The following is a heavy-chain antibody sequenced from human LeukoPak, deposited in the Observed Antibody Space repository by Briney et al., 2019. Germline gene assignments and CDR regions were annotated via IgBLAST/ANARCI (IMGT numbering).Heavy chain of an antibody. D-gene: IGHD4-23*01. V-gene: IGHV4-34*01. CDR2: LNYIGST. CDR1: GGSFRVYY. Sequence: SETLSLTCAVYGGSFRVYYWSWIREPPGKGLEWIGELNYIGSTNYNPYLTGRVTISVATSKNQFSLKLSSVTAADTAVYYCARSLRWTGAGYYYCMDVWGQGTTVTVSS. CDR3: ARSLRWTGAGYYYCMDV. J-gene: IGHJ6*02.